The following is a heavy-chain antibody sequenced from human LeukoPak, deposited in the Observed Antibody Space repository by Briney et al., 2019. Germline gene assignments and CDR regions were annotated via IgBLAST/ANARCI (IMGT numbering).Heavy chain of an antibody. D-gene: IGHD2-2*01. CDR2: ISSSSSYI. CDR1: GFTFSSYS. V-gene: IGHV3-21*01. CDR3: ARAPGYCSSTSCPPYYFDY. J-gene: IGHJ4*02. Sequence: PGGSLRLSCAASGFTFSSYSMNWVRQAPGKGLEWVSSISSSSSYIYYADSVKGRFTISRDNAKNSLYLQMNSLRAEDTAVYYCARAPGYCSSTSCPPYYFDYWGQGTLVTVSS.